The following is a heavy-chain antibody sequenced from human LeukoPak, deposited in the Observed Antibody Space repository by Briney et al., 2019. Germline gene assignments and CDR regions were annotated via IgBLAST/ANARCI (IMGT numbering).Heavy chain of an antibody. CDR1: GGSISSGDYY. CDR3: ARVGYSYGRIDYFDY. V-gene: IGHV4-30-4*08. Sequence: ASQTLSLTCTVSGGSISSGDYYWSWIRQPPGKGLEWIGYIYYSGSTYYNPSLKSRVTISVDTSKNQFSLKLSSVTAADTAVYYCARVGYSYGRIDYFDYWGQGTLVTVSS. CDR2: IYYSGST. D-gene: IGHD5-18*01. J-gene: IGHJ4*02.